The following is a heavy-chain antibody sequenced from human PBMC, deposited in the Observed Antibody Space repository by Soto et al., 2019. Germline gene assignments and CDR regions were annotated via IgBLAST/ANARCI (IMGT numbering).Heavy chain of an antibody. Sequence: GESLKISCKGSGYSFTSYWISWVRQMPGKGLEWMGRIDPSDSYTNYSPSFQGHVTISADKSISTAYLQWSSLKASDTAMYYCATSPNFYSSGWYAPHYGMDVWGQGTTVTVS. D-gene: IGHD6-19*01. V-gene: IGHV5-10-1*01. CDR2: IDPSDSYT. CDR3: ATSPNFYSSGWYAPHYGMDV. J-gene: IGHJ6*02. CDR1: GYSFTSYW.